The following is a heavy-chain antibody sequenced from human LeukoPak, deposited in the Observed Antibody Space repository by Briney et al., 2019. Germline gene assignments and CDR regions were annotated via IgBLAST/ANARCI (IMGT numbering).Heavy chain of an antibody. V-gene: IGHV4-61*02. J-gene: IGHJ4*02. Sequence: SETLSLTCTVSDDSISSGSYYWSWIRQPAGKGLEWIGRIYVTGTTNYNLSLKSRVTISINTSKMQFSLKLRSVTVEDTGVYYCARARLPYGPYFDSWGQGTLVTVSS. D-gene: IGHD4-17*01. CDR1: DDSISSGSYY. CDR3: ARARLPYGPYFDS. CDR2: IYVTGTT.